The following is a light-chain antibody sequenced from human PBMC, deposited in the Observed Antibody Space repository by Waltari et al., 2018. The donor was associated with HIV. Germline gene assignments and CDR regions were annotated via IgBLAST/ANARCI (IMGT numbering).Light chain of an antibody. CDR1: SSDVGAYNR. V-gene: IGLV2-11*01. CDR2: DVR. J-gene: IGLJ1*01. CDR3: CSFAGSYIV. Sequence: QSALTQPRSVSGSPGQSVTISCTGTSSDVGAYNRVSWYQQHPGKAPKVVIYDVRERPAGVPDRFSGSKSANTASLTISGLQADDEADYHCCSFAGSYIVFGTGTKDTVL.